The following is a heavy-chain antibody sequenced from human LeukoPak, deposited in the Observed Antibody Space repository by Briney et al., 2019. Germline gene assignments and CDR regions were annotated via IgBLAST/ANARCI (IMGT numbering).Heavy chain of an antibody. CDR3: AREPMVRDFNWFDP. CDR1: GYAFTGYY. V-gene: IGHV1-2*06. J-gene: IGHJ5*02. Sequence: GASVKVSCKASGYAFTGYYIHWVRQAPGQGLEWMGRNNPNSGGTNYAQKFQGRVTMTRDTSISTAYMELSRLTSDDTAVYYCAREPMVRDFNWFDPWGQGTLVTVSS. CDR2: NNPNSGGT. D-gene: IGHD3-10*01.